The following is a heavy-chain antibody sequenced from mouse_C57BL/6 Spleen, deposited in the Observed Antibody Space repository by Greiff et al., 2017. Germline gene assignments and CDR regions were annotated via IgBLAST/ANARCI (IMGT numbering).Heavy chain of an antibody. V-gene: IGHV2-2*01. Sequence: VMLVESGPGLVQPSQSLSITCTVSGFSLTSYGVHWVRQSPGKGLEWLGVIWSGGSTDYNAAFISRLSISKDNSKSQVFIKMNSLQADDTAIYSCARNPYDYGSLYAMDYWGQGTSVTVSS. CDR2: IWSGGST. CDR3: ARNPYDYGSLYAMDY. D-gene: IGHD2-4*01. CDR1: GFSLTSYG. J-gene: IGHJ4*01.